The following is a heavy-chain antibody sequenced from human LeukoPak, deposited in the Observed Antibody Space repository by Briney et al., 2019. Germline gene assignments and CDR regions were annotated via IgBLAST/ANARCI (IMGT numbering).Heavy chain of an antibody. CDR1: GYTFTSYY. CDR3: ARDRVGRPFDY. CDR2: INPSGGST. Sequence: ASVKVSCKASGYTFTSYYMHWVRQAPGQGLEWMGIINPSGGSTSYAQKFQGRVTMTRDTSTSTVYMELSSLRSEDMAVYYCARDRVGRPFDYWGQGTLVTVSS. D-gene: IGHD1-26*01. J-gene: IGHJ4*02. V-gene: IGHV1-46*01.